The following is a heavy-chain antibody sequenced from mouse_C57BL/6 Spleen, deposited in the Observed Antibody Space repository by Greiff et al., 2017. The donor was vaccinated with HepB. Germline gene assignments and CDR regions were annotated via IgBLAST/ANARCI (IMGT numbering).Heavy chain of an antibody. CDR1: GYSITSGYY. J-gene: IGHJ3*01. D-gene: IGHD2-4*01. V-gene: IGHV3-6*01. CDR2: ISYDGSN. CDR3: ASYDYDDGAWFAD. Sequence: DVKLQESGPGLVKPSQSLSLTCSVTGYSITSGYYWHWIRQFPGNKLEWMGYISYDGSNNYNPSLKNRISITRDTSKNQFFLKLNSVTTEDTATYYCASYDYDDGAWFADWGQGTLVTVSA.